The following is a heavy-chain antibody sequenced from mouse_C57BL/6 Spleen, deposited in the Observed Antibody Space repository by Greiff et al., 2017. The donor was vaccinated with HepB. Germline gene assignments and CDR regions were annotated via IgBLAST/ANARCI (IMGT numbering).Heavy chain of an antibody. CDR2: IYPGDGDT. V-gene: IGHV1-80*01. CDR3: ARERATGTPSWFAY. Sequence: VQLQESGAELVKPGASVKISCKASGYAFSSYWMNWVKQRPGKGLEWIGQIYPGDGDTNYNGKFKGKATLTADKSSSTAYMQLSSLTSEDSAVYFCARERATGTPSWFAYWGQGTLVTVSA. J-gene: IGHJ3*01. CDR1: GYAFSSYW. D-gene: IGHD4-1*02.